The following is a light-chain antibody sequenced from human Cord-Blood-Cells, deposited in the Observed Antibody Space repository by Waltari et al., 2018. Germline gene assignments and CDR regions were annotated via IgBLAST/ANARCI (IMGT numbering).Light chain of an antibody. CDR2: GVS. V-gene: IGLV2-14*01. J-gene: IGLJ2*01. Sequence: QSALTQPASVSGSPGQSITISCTGTSSDVGGYNYVSWYQQHPGKAPKLMIYGVSNRPSGVSNRFSASKSCNTAALPISWLQAEDEADYYCSSYTSSSTLVVFGGGTKLTVL. CDR3: SSYTSSSTLVV. CDR1: SSDVGGYNY.